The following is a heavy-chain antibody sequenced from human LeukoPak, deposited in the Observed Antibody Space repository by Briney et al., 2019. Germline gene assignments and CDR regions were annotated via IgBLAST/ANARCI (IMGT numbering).Heavy chain of an antibody. CDR3: ARAGGSGDYYYGMDV. V-gene: IGHV4-4*02. J-gene: IGHJ6*02. D-gene: IGHD3-10*01. Sequence: SGTLSLTCAVSGGSISSSNWWSWVRQPPGKGLEWIGEIYHSGSTNYNPSLKSRVTISVDKSKNQFSLKLSSVTAADTAVYYCARAGGSGDYYYGMDVWGQGTTVTVSS. CDR1: GGSISSSNW. CDR2: IYHSGST.